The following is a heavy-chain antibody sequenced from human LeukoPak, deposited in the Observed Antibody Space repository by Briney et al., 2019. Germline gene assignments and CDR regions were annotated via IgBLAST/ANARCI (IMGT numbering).Heavy chain of an antibody. CDR1: GFTFSTYW. CDR2: IKQDGSEK. J-gene: IGHJ4*02. V-gene: IGHV3-7*01. Sequence: PGGSLRLSCAASGFTFSTYWMSWVRQAPGKGLEWVANIKQDGSEKYYVDSVKGRFTISRDNAKNSLYLQMNSLRAEDTAVYYCARRALAASVPFDYWGKGTLVTVSS. CDR3: ARRALAASVPFDY. D-gene: IGHD6-19*01.